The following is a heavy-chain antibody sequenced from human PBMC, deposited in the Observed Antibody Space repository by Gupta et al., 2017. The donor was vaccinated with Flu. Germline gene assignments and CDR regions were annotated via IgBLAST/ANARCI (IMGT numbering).Heavy chain of an antibody. CDR2: TDWNAGGL. CDR1: GLISDDDP. V-gene: IGHV3-9*02. J-gene: IGHJ3*02. Sequence: EAQLVESGGGWVQPGRSLRLSCVASGLISDDDPMHWVRQAPGKGLEWVSGTDWNAGGLGYADSVRGRFTISRDNARNTLYLQMNSLRPEDTALYFCTKDRSSVDAFDIWGLGTMVTVSS. CDR3: TKDRSSVDAFDI. D-gene: IGHD6-6*01.